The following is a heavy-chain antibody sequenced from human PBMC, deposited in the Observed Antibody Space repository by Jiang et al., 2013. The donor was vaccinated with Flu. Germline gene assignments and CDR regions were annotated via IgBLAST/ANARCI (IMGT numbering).Heavy chain of an antibody. D-gene: IGHD1-14*01. CDR3: ANRGNAFDI. J-gene: IGHJ3*02. CDR2: ISSSSSTI. V-gene: IGHV3-48*01. Sequence: QLVESGGGLVQPGGSLRLSRAASGFTFSSYGMNWVRQAPGKGLEWVSYISSSSSTIYYADSVKGRFTISRDNAKNSLYLQMNSLRAEDTAVYYCANRGNAFDIWGQGTMVTVSS. CDR1: GFTFSSYG.